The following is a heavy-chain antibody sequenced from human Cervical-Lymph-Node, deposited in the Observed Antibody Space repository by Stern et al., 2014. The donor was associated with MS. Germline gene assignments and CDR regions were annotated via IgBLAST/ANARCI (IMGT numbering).Heavy chain of an antibody. CDR1: GFTVSRDY. V-gene: IGHV3-53*01. CDR2: ITNVGST. J-gene: IGHJ4*02. D-gene: IGHD1-1*01. Sequence: EDQLVESGGGGLQPGGSLRLSCTASGFTVSRDYMTWVRQAPGKGLEWVSLITNVGSTFYTDSVKGRFTISRDDSKNTVYLHMTSLRAEDTAMYYCARDTSSPERSDWWGQGTLVTVSS. CDR3: ARDTSSPERSDW.